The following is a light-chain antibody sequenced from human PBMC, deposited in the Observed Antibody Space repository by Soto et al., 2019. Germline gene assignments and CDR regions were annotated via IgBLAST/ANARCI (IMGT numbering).Light chain of an antibody. V-gene: IGKV3-15*01. CDR3: QHYSNWPPRYS. Sequence: IMLTQSPVTLSVSPGERASLSCRASQSLSSNVAWYQQKPGQAPRLLIYNILTRATGIPARFSGSGSGTEFTLTISSLQSEDFAVYFCQHYSNWPPRYSFGQGT. CDR1: QSLSSN. J-gene: IGKJ2*01. CDR2: NIL.